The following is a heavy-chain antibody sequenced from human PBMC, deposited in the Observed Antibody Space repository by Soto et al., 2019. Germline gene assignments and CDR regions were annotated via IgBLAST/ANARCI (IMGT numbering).Heavy chain of an antibody. CDR3: ARVRTEIYYGMDV. CDR2: IKYDESEK. J-gene: IGHJ6*02. V-gene: IGHV3-7*05. Sequence: EVQLVESGGGLVQPGGSLRLSCVATGFTFRTYWMAWVRQAPEKGLEWVANIKYDESEKYYVDSVKGRFTVSRDNARNSLFVQMNSLRAEDTAVYYCARVRTEIYYGMDVWGQGTTVTASS. CDR1: GFTFRTYW.